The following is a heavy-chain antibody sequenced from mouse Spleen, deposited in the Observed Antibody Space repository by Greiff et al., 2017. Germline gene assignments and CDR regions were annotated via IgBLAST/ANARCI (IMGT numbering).Heavy chain of an antibody. CDR2: IRLKSDNYAT. Sequence: EVKVEESGGGLVQPGGSMKLSCVASGFTFSNYWMNWVRQSPEKGLEWVAQIRLKSDNYATHYAESVKGRFTISRDDSKSSVYLQMNNLRAEDTGIYYCTALLLGSYFDYWGQGTTLTVSS. J-gene: IGHJ2*01. D-gene: IGHD1-1*01. V-gene: IGHV6-3*01. CDR1: GFTFSNYW. CDR3: TALLLGSYFDY.